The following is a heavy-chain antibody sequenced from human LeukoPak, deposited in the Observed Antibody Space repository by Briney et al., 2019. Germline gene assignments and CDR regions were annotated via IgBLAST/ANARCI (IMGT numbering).Heavy chain of an antibody. V-gene: IGHV1-46*01. Sequence: GASVKVSCKASGYTFTSYYMHWVRQAPGQGLGWMGIINPSGGSTSYAQKFQGRVTMTRDTSTSTVYMELCSLRSEDTAVYYCARDLGRSGYYLGAFDIWGQGTMVTVSS. CDR3: ARDLGRSGYYLGAFDI. J-gene: IGHJ3*02. CDR2: INPSGGST. D-gene: IGHD3-22*01. CDR1: GYTFTSYY.